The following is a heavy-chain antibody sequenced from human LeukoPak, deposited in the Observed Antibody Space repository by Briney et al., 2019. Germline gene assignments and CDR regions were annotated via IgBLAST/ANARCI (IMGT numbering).Heavy chain of an antibody. CDR1: GGSISSSSYY. D-gene: IGHD6-13*01. V-gene: IGHV4-39*01. Sequence: SETLSLTCTVSGGSISSSSYYWGWIRQPPGKGLEWIGSIYYSGSTYYNPSLKSRVTISVDTSKNQFSLKLGSVTAADTAVYYCARLRTVAAAGIIWFDPWGQGTLVTVSS. J-gene: IGHJ5*02. CDR3: ARLRTVAAAGIIWFDP. CDR2: IYYSGST.